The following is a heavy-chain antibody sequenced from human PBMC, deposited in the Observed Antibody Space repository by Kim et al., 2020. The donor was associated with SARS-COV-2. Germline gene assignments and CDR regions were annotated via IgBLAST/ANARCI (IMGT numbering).Heavy chain of an antibody. D-gene: IGHD3-10*01. CDR1: GGSFSGYY. V-gene: IGHV4-34*01. CDR3: ARVLGVYYGSGSYHWFDP. Sequence: SETLSLTCAVYGGSFSGYYWSWIRQPPGKGLEWIGEINHSGSTNYNPSLKSRVTISVDTSKNQFSLKLSSVTAADTAVYYCARVLGVYYGSGSYHWFDP. J-gene: IGHJ5*02. CDR2: INHSGST.